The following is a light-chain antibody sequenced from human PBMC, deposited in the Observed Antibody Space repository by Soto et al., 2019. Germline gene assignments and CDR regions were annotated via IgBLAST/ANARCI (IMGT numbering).Light chain of an antibody. Sequence: EIVLTQSPGTLSLSPGERATLSCRASQSVSNSYLAWYQQKPGQAPRLLIYGVSSRATGIPDSFSGSGSGTDFTLTISRLEPEDFAVYYCHQYGSSPYTFGQGTKLEI. CDR1: QSVSNSY. J-gene: IGKJ2*01. V-gene: IGKV3-20*01. CDR3: HQYGSSPYT. CDR2: GVS.